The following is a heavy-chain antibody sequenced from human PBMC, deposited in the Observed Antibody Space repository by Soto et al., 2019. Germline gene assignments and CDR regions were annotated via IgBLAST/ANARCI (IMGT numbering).Heavy chain of an antibody. J-gene: IGHJ1*01. CDR2: ISSNGGST. D-gene: IGHD3-10*01. CDR3: AREGGYYGSGSYYSLPAR. Sequence: PGGSLRLSCAASGFTFSSYAMHWVRQAPGKGLEYVSAISSNGGSTYYANSVKGRFTISRDNSKNTLYLQMGSLRAEDMAVYYCAREGGYYGSGSYYSLPARWGQGTLVTVAS. V-gene: IGHV3-64*01. CDR1: GFTFSSYA.